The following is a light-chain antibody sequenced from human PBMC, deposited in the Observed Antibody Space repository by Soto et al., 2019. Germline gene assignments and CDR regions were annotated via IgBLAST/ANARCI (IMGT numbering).Light chain of an antibody. Sequence: QSVLTQPASVSGSPGQSITISCTGTSSVVGAYNYVSWYQQHPAKIPKLMIYHVSNRPSGVSDRFSGSKSGNTASLTISGLQADVYADYYCYSYTTISTYVFGTGTNVTVL. CDR1: SSVVGAYNY. CDR3: YSYTTISTYV. V-gene: IGLV2-14*01. CDR2: HVS. J-gene: IGLJ1*01.